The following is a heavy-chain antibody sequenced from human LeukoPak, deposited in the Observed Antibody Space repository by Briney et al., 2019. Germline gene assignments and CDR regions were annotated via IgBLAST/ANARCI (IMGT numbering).Heavy chain of an antibody. CDR1: GGSISSNNYY. V-gene: IGHV4-39*01. CDR2: IYYSGTT. CDR3: ARYYDYIWGTHRSYYFDY. D-gene: IGHD3-16*02. J-gene: IGHJ4*02. Sequence: SSETLSLTCTVSGGSISSNNYYWGWTRQPPGKGLEWIGMIYYSGTTYYNPSLKSRVTISVDISRNQFSLKLSSVTAADTAIYYCARYYDYIWGTHRSYYFDYWGQGTLVTVSS.